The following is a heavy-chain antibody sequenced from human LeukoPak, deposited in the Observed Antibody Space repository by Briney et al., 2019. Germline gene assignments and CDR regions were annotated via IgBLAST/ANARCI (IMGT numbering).Heavy chain of an antibody. V-gene: IGHV3-21*01. D-gene: IGHD3-3*01. CDR1: GFTFSSYS. CDR2: ISSSGSYI. CDR3: ALAPFWSGSYFDY. J-gene: IGHJ4*02. Sequence: GGSLRLSCAASGFTFSSYSMNWVRQAPGKGLEWVSSISSSGSYIYYADSVKGRFTISRDNAKNSLYLQMNSLRAEDTAVYHCALAPFWSGSYFDYWGQGTLVTVSS.